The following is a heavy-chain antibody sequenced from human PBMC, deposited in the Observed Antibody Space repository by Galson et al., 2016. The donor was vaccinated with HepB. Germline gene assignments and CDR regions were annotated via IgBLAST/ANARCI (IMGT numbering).Heavy chain of an antibody. V-gene: IGHV3-23*01. J-gene: IGHJ4*02. D-gene: IGHD3-22*01. CDR2: IHLGGNDI. CDR3: TNHEVRTHDY. CDR1: GFTFSSYA. Sequence: SLRLSCAASGFTFSSYAMSWVRQAPGKGLEWVSAIHLGGNDIYYADSVKGRFTISRDDYNSMLYLQMNSLRAEDTAVYYCTNHEVRTHDYWGQGTLVTVSS.